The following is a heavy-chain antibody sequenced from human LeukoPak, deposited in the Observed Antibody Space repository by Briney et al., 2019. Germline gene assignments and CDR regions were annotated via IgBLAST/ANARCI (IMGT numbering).Heavy chain of an antibody. CDR3: ASPGKNEVVAATRGDWDFDY. D-gene: IGHD2-15*01. CDR2: ISSGSSYK. J-gene: IGHJ4*02. CDR1: GFTFSDYS. V-gene: IGHV3-21*01. Sequence: GGSLRLSRAASGFTFSDYSMKWVRQAPGKGLEWVSSISSGSSYKYYGDSVEGRFTISRDNAKNSLYLQMNSLRAEDTAVYYCASPGKNEVVAATRGDWDFDYWGQGTLVTVSS.